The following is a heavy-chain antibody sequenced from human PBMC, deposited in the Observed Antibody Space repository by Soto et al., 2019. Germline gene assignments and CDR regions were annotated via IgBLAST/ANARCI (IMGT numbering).Heavy chain of an antibody. CDR1: GGSISSGGYY. CDR2: IYYSGCT. V-gene: IGHV4-31*03. J-gene: IGHJ4*02. CDR3: ARDKAAAGLFDY. Sequence: QVQLQESGPGLVKPSQTLSLTCTVSGGSISSGGYYWSWIRQHPGKGLEGIGYIYYSGCTYYNPSLKSRVTISVDTSKNQFSLKLSSVTAADTAVYYCARDKAAAGLFDYWGQGTLVTVSS. D-gene: IGHD6-13*01.